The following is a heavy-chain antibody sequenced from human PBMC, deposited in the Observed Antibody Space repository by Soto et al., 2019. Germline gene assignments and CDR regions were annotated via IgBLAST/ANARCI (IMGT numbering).Heavy chain of an antibody. CDR2: MNPHSGDT. CDR3: ARGSPGPVDH. CDR1: VYSLTSLH. Sequence: SVKRCCTASVYSLTSLHFSLGRQATGQGLEWIGWMNPHSGDTGFAQRFQGRVTMTRNTSINTAYMELRSLRSQDTDVYYCARGSPGPVDHWGQGTQVTVSS. J-gene: IGHJ4*02. V-gene: IGHV1-8*01. D-gene: IGHD3-10*01.